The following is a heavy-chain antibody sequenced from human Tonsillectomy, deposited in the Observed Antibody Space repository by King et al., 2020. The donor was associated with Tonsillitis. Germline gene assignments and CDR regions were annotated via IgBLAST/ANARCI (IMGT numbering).Heavy chain of an antibody. CDR3: ARGPPELRFLDMDV. Sequence: QVQLVGSGGGVVQPGRSLRLSCAASGFIFNNYALHWVRQAPGKGLEWVAVISYEGSNKFYTDSVKGRFTISSDSSKNTLYLQMNSLRAEDTAVYYCARGPPELRFLDMDVWGTGTTVTVSS. J-gene: IGHJ6*03. CDR1: GFIFNNYA. D-gene: IGHD3-3*01. CDR2: ISYEGSNK. V-gene: IGHV3-30*10.